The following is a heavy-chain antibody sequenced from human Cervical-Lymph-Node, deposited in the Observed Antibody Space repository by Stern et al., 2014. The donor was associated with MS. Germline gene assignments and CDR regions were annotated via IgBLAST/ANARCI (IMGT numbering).Heavy chain of an antibody. Sequence: VQLVESGGGWVKPGGSLRLSCVASGFSLNDYYMTWIRQTPGKGLTWISYISNSGATIFYADSLKGRLTISRDNAGNSLDLQMSSLTADDTAIYYCARGRATLTAGPYNWFDLWGQGTLVTVSS. V-gene: IGHV3-11*01. D-gene: IGHD3-10*01. CDR1: GFSLNDYY. CDR3: ARGRATLTAGPYNWFDL. CDR2: ISNSGATI. J-gene: IGHJ5*02.